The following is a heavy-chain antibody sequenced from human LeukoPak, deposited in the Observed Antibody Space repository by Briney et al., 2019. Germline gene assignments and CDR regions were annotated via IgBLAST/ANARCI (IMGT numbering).Heavy chain of an antibody. CDR2: IIPIFGTA. V-gene: IGHV1-69*13. J-gene: IGHJ3*02. CDR3: ARPPIFGVVIGAFDI. Sequence: SVKVSCKASGGTFSSYAISWVRQAPGQGLEWMGGIIPIFGTANYAQKFQGRVTITADESTSTAHMELSSLRSEDTAVYYCARPPIFGVVIGAFDIWGQGTMVTVSS. D-gene: IGHD3-3*01. CDR1: GGTFSSYA.